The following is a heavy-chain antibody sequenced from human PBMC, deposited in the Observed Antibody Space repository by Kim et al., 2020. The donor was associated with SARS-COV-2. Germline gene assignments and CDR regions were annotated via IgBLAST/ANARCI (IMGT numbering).Heavy chain of an antibody. J-gene: IGHJ5*02. D-gene: IGHD6-6*01. V-gene: IGHV1-18*01. CDR3: ARISIAASFDP. Sequence: TNYAQKLQGRVTMTTDTSTSTAYMELRSLRSDDTAVYYCARISIAASFDPWGQGTLVTVSS. CDR2: T.